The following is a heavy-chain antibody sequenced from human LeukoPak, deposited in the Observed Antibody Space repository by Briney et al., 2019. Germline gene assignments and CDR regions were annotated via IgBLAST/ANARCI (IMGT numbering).Heavy chain of an antibody. CDR1: GGSISSSSYY. Sequence: PSETLSLTCTVSGGSISSSSYYWGWIRQPPGKGLEWIGSIYYSGSTYYNPSLKSRVTISVDTSKNQFSLKLSSVTAADTAVYYCARRRYFDWLTHCGMDVWGQGTTVTVSS. J-gene: IGHJ6*02. CDR3: ARRRYFDWLTHCGMDV. V-gene: IGHV4-39*01. D-gene: IGHD3-9*01. CDR2: IYYSGST.